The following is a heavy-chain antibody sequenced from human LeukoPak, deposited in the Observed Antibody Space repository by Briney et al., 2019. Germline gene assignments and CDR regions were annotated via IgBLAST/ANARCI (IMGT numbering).Heavy chain of an antibody. CDR3: ATSNSNGLSLFDY. V-gene: IGHV3-72*01. Sequence: GGSLRLSCLVSGFTSSDHHIDWGPPAPGEGVGWVGRIRNKVNSYTTEYAASVKDRFTISRDDSKNSVWLQMNSLKTEDSAVYYCATSNSNGLSLFDYWGQGTLVTVSS. CDR2: IRNKVNSYTT. D-gene: IGHD6-25*01. CDR1: GFTSSDHH. J-gene: IGHJ4*02.